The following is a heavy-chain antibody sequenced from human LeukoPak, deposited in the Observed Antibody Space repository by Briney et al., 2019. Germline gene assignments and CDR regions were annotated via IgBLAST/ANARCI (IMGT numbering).Heavy chain of an antibody. J-gene: IGHJ4*02. CDR2: ISVSGTTM. Sequence: GASLRLSCAPSGFTFTDYYMSWIRQAPGKRLEWASYISVSGTTMYFADSVKGRFTLSRDNAKNSLYLQMNSLRAEDTAVYYCARVGRLQYGDPVAFDYWGQGTLVTVSS. D-gene: IGHD4-17*01. CDR3: ARVGRLQYGDPVAFDY. CDR1: GFTFTDYY. V-gene: IGHV3-11*01.